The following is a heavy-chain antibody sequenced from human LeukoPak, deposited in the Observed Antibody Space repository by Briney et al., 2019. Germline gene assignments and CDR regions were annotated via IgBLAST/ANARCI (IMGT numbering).Heavy chain of an antibody. J-gene: IGHJ4*02. V-gene: IGHV3-21*01. CDR1: GFTFSSYS. Sequence: GGSLRLSCAASGFTFSSYSMNWVRQAPGKGLEWVSSISSSSSYIYYADSVKGRFTISRDNAKNSLHLQMNSLRAEDTAVYYCARDSVTAMGMGLFDYWGQGTLVTVSS. CDR2: ISSSSSYI. CDR3: ARDSVTAMGMGLFDY. D-gene: IGHD5-18*01.